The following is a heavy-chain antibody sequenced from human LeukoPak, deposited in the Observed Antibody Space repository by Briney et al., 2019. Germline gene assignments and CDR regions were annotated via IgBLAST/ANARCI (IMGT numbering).Heavy chain of an antibody. V-gene: IGHV3-30*18. CDR3: AKDRWAAAGYFDY. J-gene: IGHJ4*02. Sequence: GGSLRLSCAASGFTFSSYGMHWVRQAPGKGLEWAAVTSYDGSNKYYADSVKGRFTISRDNSKNTLYLQMNSLRAEDTAVYYCAKDRWAAAGYFDYWGQGTLVTVSS. D-gene: IGHD6-13*01. CDR1: GFTFSSYG. CDR2: TSYDGSNK.